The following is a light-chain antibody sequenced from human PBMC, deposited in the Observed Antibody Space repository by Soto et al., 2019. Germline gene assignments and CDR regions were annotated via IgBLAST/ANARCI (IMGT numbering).Light chain of an antibody. J-gene: IGLJ3*02. CDR3: QSYDTSLSAHLV. Sequence: QPVLTQPPSASGTPGQRVTISCSGSSSNIGSNYVYWYQRLPGTAPKLLIYTYNQRPSGSQRPSGVPDRFSGSKSGTSASLTITGLQPEDEAHYYCQSYDTSLSAHLVFGGGTKLTVL. CDR2: TYNQRPSGS. CDR1: SSNIGSNY. V-gene: IGLV1-47*02.